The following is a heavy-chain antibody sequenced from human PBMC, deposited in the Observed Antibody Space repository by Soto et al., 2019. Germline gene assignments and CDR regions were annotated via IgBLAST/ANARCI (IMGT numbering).Heavy chain of an antibody. V-gene: IGHV4-61*08. Sequence: SETLSLTCTVSGGSVSSGGYYWSWIRQPPGKGLEWIAYIYYSGSTNYNPSLKSRVTISVDTSRDQFSLKLSSVTAADTAVYYCARETDHGDRYNFYYAMDVWGQGTTVTVSS. CDR2: IYYSGST. D-gene: IGHD4-17*01. CDR1: GGSVSSGGYY. J-gene: IGHJ6*02. CDR3: ARETDHGDRYNFYYAMDV.